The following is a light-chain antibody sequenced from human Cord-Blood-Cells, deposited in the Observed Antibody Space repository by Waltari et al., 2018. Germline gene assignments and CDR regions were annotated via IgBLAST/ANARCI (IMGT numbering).Light chain of an antibody. CDR2: EVS. J-gene: IGLJ2*01. CDR3: SSYAGSNNYVV. Sequence: QSALTQPPSASGSPGQSVTISCTGTTSDVGGYNYFPWYQQHPGKAPKHMIYEVSKRPSGVPDRFSGSKSGNTASLTVSGLQAEDEADYYCSSYAGSNNYVVFGGGTKLTVL. CDR1: TSDVGGYNY. V-gene: IGLV2-8*01.